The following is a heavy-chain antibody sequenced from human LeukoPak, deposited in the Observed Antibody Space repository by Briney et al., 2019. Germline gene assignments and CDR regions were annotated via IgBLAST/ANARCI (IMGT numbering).Heavy chain of an antibody. CDR1: GFTFSSYA. V-gene: IGHV3-23*01. J-gene: IGHJ5*02. CDR2: ISGSGGST. Sequence: GSLRLSCAASGFTFSSYAMSWVRQAPGKGLEWVSAISGSGGSTYYADSVKGRFTISRDNSKNTPYLQMNSLRAEDTAVYYCARDFSDTDWFDPWGQGTLVTVSS. D-gene: IGHD5-18*01. CDR3: ARDFSDTDWFDP.